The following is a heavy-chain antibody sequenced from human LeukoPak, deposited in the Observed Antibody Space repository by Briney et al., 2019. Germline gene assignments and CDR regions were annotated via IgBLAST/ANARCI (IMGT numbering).Heavy chain of an antibody. J-gene: IGHJ4*02. CDR1: GFTFSNAW. CDR2: IKSKTDGGTT. CDR3: TLEFYLWGSYRSYYFDY. D-gene: IGHD3-16*02. Sequence: PGGSLRLSCAASGFTFSNAWMSWVRQAPGKGLEWVGRIKSKTDGGTTDYAAPVKGRFTISRDDSKNTLYLQMNSLKTEDTAVYYCTLEFYLWGSYRSYYFDYWGQGTLVTVSS. V-gene: IGHV3-15*01.